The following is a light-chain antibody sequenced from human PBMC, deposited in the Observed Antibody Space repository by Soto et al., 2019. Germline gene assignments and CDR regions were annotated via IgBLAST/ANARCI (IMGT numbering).Light chain of an antibody. CDR3: CSYAGSSTFAYV. CDR1: SSYVGSYNL. V-gene: IGLV2-23*03. Sequence: QSALTQPASVSGSPGQSITISCTGTSSYVGSYNLVSWYQQHPGKAPKLMIYEGSKRPSGVSNRFSGSKSGNTASLTISGLQAEDEADYYCCSYAGSSTFAYVFGTGTKLTVL. J-gene: IGLJ1*01. CDR2: EGS.